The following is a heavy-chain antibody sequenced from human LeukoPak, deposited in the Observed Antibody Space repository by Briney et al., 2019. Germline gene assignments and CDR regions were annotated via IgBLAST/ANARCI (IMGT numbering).Heavy chain of an antibody. CDR2: INHSGST. Sequence: SETLSLTCAVSGGSFSGYYWSWVRQPPGKGLEWIGEINHSGSTNYNPSLKSRATISVDTSKNQFSLKLSSVTAADTAVYYCASTYGGNSVFDYWGQGTLVTVTS. CDR3: ASTYGGNSVFDY. D-gene: IGHD4-23*01. J-gene: IGHJ4*02. V-gene: IGHV4-34*01. CDR1: GGSFSGYY.